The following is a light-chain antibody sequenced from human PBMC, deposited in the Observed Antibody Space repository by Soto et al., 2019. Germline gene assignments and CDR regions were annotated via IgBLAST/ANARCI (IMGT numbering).Light chain of an antibody. Sequence: DIVMTQSPLSLPVTPGEPASISCRSSQSLLHSNGYNYLDWYLQKPGQSPQLLIYLGSNRASGVADRCSGSGSGTDFTLKISRVEAEDVGVYYCIQALQTPPFTFGPGTKVDIK. CDR2: LGS. V-gene: IGKV2-28*01. CDR1: QSLLHSNGYNY. CDR3: IQALQTPPFT. J-gene: IGKJ3*01.